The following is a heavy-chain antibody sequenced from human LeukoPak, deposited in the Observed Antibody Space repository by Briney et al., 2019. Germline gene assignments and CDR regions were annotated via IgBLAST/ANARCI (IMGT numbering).Heavy chain of an antibody. CDR2: IKEDGSEE. CDR1: GFTFSPYW. V-gene: IGHV3-7*03. CDR3: AGGAGWLSDY. J-gene: IGHJ4*02. D-gene: IGHD2-15*01. Sequence: PGGSLRLSCAASGFTFSPYWMNWFRQAPGKGLEWVALIKEDGSEELYDGSVEGRFTISRDSGKNPLYLQMNSLRAEDTAVYYCAGGAGWLSDYWGQGTLVTVSS.